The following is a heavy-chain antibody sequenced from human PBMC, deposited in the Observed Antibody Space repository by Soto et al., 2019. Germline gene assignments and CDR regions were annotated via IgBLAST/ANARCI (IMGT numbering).Heavy chain of an antibody. J-gene: IGHJ4*02. V-gene: IGHV4-34*01. CDR2: INHSGST. CDR3: ARGTAAGFDY. CDR1: GGSFSSYY. D-gene: IGHD6-13*01. Sequence: VQLQQWGAGLLKPSETLSLTCAVYGGSFSSYYWSWIRQPPGKGLEWIGEINHSGSTNYNPSLKSRVTISVDTSKNQFSLKLSSVTAADTAVYYCARGTAAGFDYWGQGTLVTVSS.